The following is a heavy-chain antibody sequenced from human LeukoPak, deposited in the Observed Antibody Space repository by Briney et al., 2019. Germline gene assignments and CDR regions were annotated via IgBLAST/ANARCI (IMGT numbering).Heavy chain of an antibody. Sequence: PSETLSLTCTVSGGSISSYYWSWIRQPPGKGLEWIGYIYYSGSTNYNPSLKSRVTISIDASKSQFSLKLTSVTGADTALYYCARQVGRGAYDAWYFDHWGPGTLVTVSS. V-gene: IGHV4-59*08. J-gene: IGHJ4*02. CDR3: ARQVGRGAYDAWYFDH. CDR1: GGSISSYY. D-gene: IGHD5-12*01. CDR2: IYYSGST.